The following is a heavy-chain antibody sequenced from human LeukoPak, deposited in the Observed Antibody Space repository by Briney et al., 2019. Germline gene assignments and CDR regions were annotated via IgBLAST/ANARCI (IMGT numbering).Heavy chain of an antibody. CDR1: GFTFSSYA. Sequence: GGSLRLSCAASGFTFSSYAMHWVRQAPGKGLEWVAVISYDGSNKYYADSVKGRFTISRDNSKNTLYLQMNSLRAEDTAVYYCARHYGPWGQGTLVTVSS. V-gene: IGHV3-30-3*01. J-gene: IGHJ5*02. CDR3: ARHYGP. CDR2: ISYDGSNK. D-gene: IGHD3-16*01.